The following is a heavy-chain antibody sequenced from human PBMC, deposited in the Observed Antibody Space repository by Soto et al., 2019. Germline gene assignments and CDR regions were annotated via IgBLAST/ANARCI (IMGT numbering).Heavy chain of an antibody. CDR1: GGSISDYY. V-gene: IGHV4-59*12. Sequence: TETLSLTCTVSGGSISDYYWSWIRQPPGKGLEWIGYIDYSGSTIYNYNPSLKSRVTMSLDTSKNLFSLKLSSVTAADTAVYYRASGTIRGVISGHNAPKWFDPWGQGTLVTVSP. CDR3: ASGTIRGVISGHNAPKWFDP. D-gene: IGHD3-10*01. J-gene: IGHJ5*02. CDR2: IDYSGSTIY.